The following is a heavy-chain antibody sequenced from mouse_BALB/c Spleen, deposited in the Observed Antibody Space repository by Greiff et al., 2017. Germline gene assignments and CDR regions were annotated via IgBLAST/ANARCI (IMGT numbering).Heavy chain of an antibody. Sequence: VQLQQSGAELVRPGASVKLSCKASGYTFTDYEMHWVKQTPVHGLEWIGAIDPETGGTAYNQKFKGKATLTADKSSSTAYMELRSLTSEDSAVYYCTRGVPGDYAMDYWGQGTSVTVSS. CDR3: TRGVPGDYAMDY. J-gene: IGHJ4*01. CDR2: IDPETGGT. CDR1: GYTFTDYE. V-gene: IGHV1-15*01. D-gene: IGHD2-14*01.